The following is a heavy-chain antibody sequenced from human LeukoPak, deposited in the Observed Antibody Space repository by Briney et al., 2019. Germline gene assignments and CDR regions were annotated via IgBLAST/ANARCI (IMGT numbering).Heavy chain of an antibody. V-gene: IGHV4-34*01. D-gene: IGHD6-13*01. CDR2: INHSGST. CDR3: ARGPLYSSSWYGTVAPRRFCWFDP. Sequence: PGGSLRLSCAASGFTFSNAWMSWIRQPPGKGLEWIGEINHSGSTNYNPSLKSRVTISVDTSKNQFSLKLSSVTAADTAVYYCARGPLYSSSWYGTVAPRRFCWFDPWGQGTLVTVSS. J-gene: IGHJ5*02. CDR1: GFTFSNAW.